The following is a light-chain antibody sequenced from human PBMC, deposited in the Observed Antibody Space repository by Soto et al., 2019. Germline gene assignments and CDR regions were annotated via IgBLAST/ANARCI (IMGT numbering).Light chain of an antibody. CDR2: DAS. J-gene: IGKJ2*01. Sequence: DIQMTQSPSTLSASVGDRVTITCRASQSISSWLAWYQQKPGKAPKLLIYDASSLESGVPSRFSGSGSGTEFTLTIGSLQLDDFATYYCQQYNSYPYTFGQGTKLEIK. V-gene: IGKV1-5*01. CDR1: QSISSW. CDR3: QQYNSYPYT.